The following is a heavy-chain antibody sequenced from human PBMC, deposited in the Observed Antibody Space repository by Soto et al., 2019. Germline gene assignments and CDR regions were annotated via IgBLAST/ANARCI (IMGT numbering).Heavy chain of an antibody. CDR3: AKGQLADFDY. D-gene: IGHD6-13*01. CDR1: GFTFSSYG. CDR2: ISYDGSNK. Sequence: QVQLVESGGGVVQPGRSLRLSCAASGFTFSSYGMHWVRHAPGKGLEWVAVISYDGSNKYYADSVKGRFTISRDNSKNTLYLQMNSLRAEDTAVYYCAKGQLADFDYWGQGTLVTVSS. V-gene: IGHV3-30*18. J-gene: IGHJ4*02.